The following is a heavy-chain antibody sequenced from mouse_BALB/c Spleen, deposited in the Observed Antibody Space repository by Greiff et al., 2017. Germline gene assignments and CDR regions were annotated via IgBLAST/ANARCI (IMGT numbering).Heavy chain of an antibody. CDR3: VRDHYGYDGDFDV. D-gene: IGHD2-2*01. CDR1: GFSLTSYD. CDR2: IWTGGGT. V-gene: IGHV2-9-2*01. Sequence: VKLMESGPGLVAPSQSLSITCTVSGFSLTSYDISWIRQPPGKGLEWLGVIWTGGGTNYNSAFMSRLSISKDNSKSQVFLKMNSLQTDDTAIYYCVRDHYGYDGDFDVWGAGTTVTVSS. J-gene: IGHJ1*01.